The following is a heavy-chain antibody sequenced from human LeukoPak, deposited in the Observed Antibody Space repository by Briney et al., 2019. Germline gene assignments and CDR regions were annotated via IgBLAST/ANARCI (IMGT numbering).Heavy chain of an antibody. V-gene: IGHV3-23*01. D-gene: IGHD1-26*01. CDR3: AKVGSYYVLYAFDI. CDR1: GLTFSSYG. Sequence: GGTLRLSCAASGLTFSSYGMSWVRQAPGKGLEWVSAISGSGGSTYYADSVKGRFTISRDNSKNTLYLQMNSLRAEDTAVYYCAKVGSYYVLYAFDIWGQGTMVTVSS. CDR2: ISGSGGST. J-gene: IGHJ3*02.